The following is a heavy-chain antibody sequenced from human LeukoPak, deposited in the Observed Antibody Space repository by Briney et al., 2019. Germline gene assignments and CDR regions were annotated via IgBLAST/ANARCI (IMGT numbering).Heavy chain of an antibody. CDR1: GFTFSSYG. CDR2: IWYDGSNK. CDR3: AKDGGLWVSAHWGDS. Sequence: GGSLRLSCAASGFTFSSYGMHWVRQAPGKGLEWGAVIWYDGSNKYYADSVKGRFTISRDNSKNTLYLQMNSLRAEDTAVYYCAKDGGLWVSAHWGDSWGRGTLVTVSS. J-gene: IGHJ4*02. D-gene: IGHD7-27*01. V-gene: IGHV3-33*06.